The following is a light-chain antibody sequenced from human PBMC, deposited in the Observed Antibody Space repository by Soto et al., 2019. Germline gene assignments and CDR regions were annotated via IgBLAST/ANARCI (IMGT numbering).Light chain of an antibody. V-gene: IGLV2-18*01. CDR2: EVS. Sequence: QSALTQPPSVSGSPGQSVTISCTGTSSDVGSYNRVSWYQQPPGTAPKLMIYEVSNRPSGVPDRFSGSKSGNTASLTIPGLQAEDEADYYCSLYTSSSLYVFGTGTKVTVL. CDR1: SSDVGSYNR. J-gene: IGLJ1*01. CDR3: SLYTSSSLYV.